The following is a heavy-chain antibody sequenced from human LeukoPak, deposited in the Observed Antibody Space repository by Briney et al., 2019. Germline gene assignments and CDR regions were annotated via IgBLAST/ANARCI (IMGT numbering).Heavy chain of an antibody. CDR1: RFTFSGYN. Sequence: GGSLRLSCAASRFTFSGYNMNWVRQAPGKGLEWVSAISGSGGSTYYADSVKGRFTISRDNSKNTLYLQMNSLRAEDTAVYYCAKGRVPYYYDSSGYSYVLGYWGQGTLVTVSS. CDR3: AKGRVPYYYDSSGYSYVLGY. J-gene: IGHJ4*02. CDR2: ISGSGGST. V-gene: IGHV3-23*01. D-gene: IGHD3-22*01.